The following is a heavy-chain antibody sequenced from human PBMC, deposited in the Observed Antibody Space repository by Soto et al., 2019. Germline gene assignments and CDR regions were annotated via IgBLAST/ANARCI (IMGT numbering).Heavy chain of an antibody. CDR3: ARGRTRPYYDILTGSSGLYYYYCMDV. CDR2: INHSGST. Sequence: SETLSLTCAVYGGSFSGYYWSWIRQPPGKGLEWIGEINHSGSTNYNPSLKSRVTISVDTSKNQFSLKLSSVTAADTAVYYCARGRTRPYYDILTGSSGLYYYYCMDVWGQGTTVTVSS. J-gene: IGHJ6*02. CDR1: GGSFSGYY. D-gene: IGHD3-9*01. V-gene: IGHV4-34*01.